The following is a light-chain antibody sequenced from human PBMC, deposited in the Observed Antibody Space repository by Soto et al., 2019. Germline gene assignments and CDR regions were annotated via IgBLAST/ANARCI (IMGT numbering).Light chain of an antibody. Sequence: QAVVTQPPSVSGAPGQRVTISCTGSSSNIGAGYDVHWYQQLPGTAPKLLIYGNINRPSGVPDRFSASKSGTSASLAITGLQAEDEADYYCQSYDSSLSAVVFGGGTKLTVL. CDR2: GNI. CDR3: QSYDSSLSAVV. J-gene: IGLJ2*01. CDR1: SSNIGAGYD. V-gene: IGLV1-40*01.